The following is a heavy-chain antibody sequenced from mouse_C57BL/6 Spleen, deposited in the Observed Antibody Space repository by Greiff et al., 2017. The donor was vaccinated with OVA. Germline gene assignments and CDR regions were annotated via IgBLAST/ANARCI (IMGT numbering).Heavy chain of an antibody. Sequence: ESGGGLVQPGGSMKLSCAASGFPFSDAWMDWVRQSPGKGLEWVAEIRNKANNHATYYAESVKGRFTISRDDSKSSVYLQMNSVRAEDTGIYYCTRPAGTGAWFAYWGQGTLVTVSA. V-gene: IGHV6-6*01. J-gene: IGHJ3*01. CDR1: GFPFSDAW. CDR2: IRNKANNHAT. D-gene: IGHD3-3*01. CDR3: TRPAGTGAWFAY.